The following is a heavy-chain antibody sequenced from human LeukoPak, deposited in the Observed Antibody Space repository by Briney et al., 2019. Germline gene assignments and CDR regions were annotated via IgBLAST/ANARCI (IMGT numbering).Heavy chain of an antibody. Sequence: ASVKVSCKASGYTFTGYYMHWVRQAPGQGLEWMGWINPNSGGTNYAQKFQGRVTMTRDTSISTAYMELSRLRSDDTAVYYCATDWAVGHAFDIWGQGTMVTVSS. CDR2: INPNSGGT. CDR3: ATDWAVGHAFDI. CDR1: GYTFTGYY. D-gene: IGHD3-16*01. V-gene: IGHV1-2*02. J-gene: IGHJ3*02.